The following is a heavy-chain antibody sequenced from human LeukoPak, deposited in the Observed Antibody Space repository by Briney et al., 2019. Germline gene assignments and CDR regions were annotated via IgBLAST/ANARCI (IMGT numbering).Heavy chain of an antibody. CDR1: GYAITSGGFS. CDR2: IYDRGPA. D-gene: IGHD3-10*01. Sequence: PSETLSLTCTVSGYAITSGGFSWNWIRQPPGKGLEWIGCIYDRGPAYYNPSLKSRFTISVDRPKNQFFLNVTSLTAADTAVYYCARSRQASGLFNSWGQGTLVVVSS. J-gene: IGHJ5*01. V-gene: IGHV4-30-2*01. CDR3: ARSRQASGLFNS.